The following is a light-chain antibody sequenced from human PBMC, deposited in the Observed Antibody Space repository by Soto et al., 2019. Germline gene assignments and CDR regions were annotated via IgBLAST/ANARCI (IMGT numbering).Light chain of an antibody. CDR2: DGT. V-gene: IGKV1-5*01. CDR1: QSISSW. CDR3: QQYNSPWT. Sequence: DIQMTQSPSTLSASVGDRVTITCRASQSISSWLAWYQQKPGKAPNLLIYDGTSLESGVPSRFSGSGSGTEFTLTISSLQPDDFATYHCQQYNSPWTFGQGTKVEIK. J-gene: IGKJ1*01.